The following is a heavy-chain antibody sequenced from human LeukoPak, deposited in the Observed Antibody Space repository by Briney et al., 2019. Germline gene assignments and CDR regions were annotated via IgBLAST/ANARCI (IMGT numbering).Heavy chain of an antibody. D-gene: IGHD6-13*01. Sequence: AASVKVSCKASGYTFTGYYMHWVRQAPGQGLEWMGWINPNSGGTNYAQKFQGRVTMTRDTSISTAYMELSRLRSDDTAVYYCARESPTDSSTTSIDYWGQGTLVTVSS. J-gene: IGHJ4*02. CDR3: ARESPTDSSTTSIDY. CDR2: INPNSGGT. V-gene: IGHV1-2*02. CDR1: GYTFTGYY.